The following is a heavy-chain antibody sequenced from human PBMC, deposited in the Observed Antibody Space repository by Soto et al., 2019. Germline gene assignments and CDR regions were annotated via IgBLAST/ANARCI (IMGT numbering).Heavy chain of an antibody. D-gene: IGHD3-10*01. CDR2: FDPEDGET. V-gene: IGHV1-24*01. J-gene: IGHJ3*02. Sequence: ASGKVSCKVSGYTLTELSIHWVRQAPGKGLEWMGGFDPEDGETIYAQKFQGRATMTEDTSTDTAYMELSSLRSEDTAVYYCATTGVTMVRGVNDAFDIWGQGTMVTVSS. CDR1: GYTLTELS. CDR3: ATTGVTMVRGVNDAFDI.